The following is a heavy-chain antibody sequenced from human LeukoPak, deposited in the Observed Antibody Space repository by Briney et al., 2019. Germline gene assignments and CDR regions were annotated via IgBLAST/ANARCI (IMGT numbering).Heavy chain of an antibody. J-gene: IGHJ4*02. D-gene: IGHD2-21*02. Sequence: ASVMVSCKASGYTFTSHDIMWVRQATGQGLEWMGWMNPNSGNTGYAQKFQGRVTMTRDTSISTAYMELSSLRSEDTAVYYCAGKGKVTAGMYYFDYWGQGTLVTVSS. CDR2: MNPNSGNT. CDR3: AGKGKVTAGMYYFDY. V-gene: IGHV1-8*01. CDR1: GYTFTSHD.